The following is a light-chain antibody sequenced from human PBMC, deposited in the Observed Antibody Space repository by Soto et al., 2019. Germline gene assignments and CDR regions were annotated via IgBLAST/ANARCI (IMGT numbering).Light chain of an antibody. CDR2: DVS. V-gene: IGLV2-14*03. Sequence: QSALTQPASVSGSPGQSITISCTGTSSDIGGYNYVSWYQQLPGKVPKLIIYDVSNRPSGVSDRFSGSNSGNAASLTISGLQAEDEADYYCSSYTCTSTTNVFGTGTKLTVL. CDR1: SSDIGGYNY. J-gene: IGLJ1*01. CDR3: SSYTCTSTTNV.